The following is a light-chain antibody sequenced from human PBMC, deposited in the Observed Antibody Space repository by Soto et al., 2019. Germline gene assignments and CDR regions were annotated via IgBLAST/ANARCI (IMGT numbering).Light chain of an antibody. CDR2: GAS. V-gene: IGKV3-15*01. CDR3: QQYNKRASWT. CDR1: QSVSSN. Sequence: EIVMTQSPATLSVSPGERATLSCRASQSVSSNLAWYQQKPGQAPRLLIYGASTRATGIPARFSGSGSGTEVTLTIRRLPSEDFSVYYRQQYNKRASWTFRPGNKGEIK. J-gene: IGKJ1*01.